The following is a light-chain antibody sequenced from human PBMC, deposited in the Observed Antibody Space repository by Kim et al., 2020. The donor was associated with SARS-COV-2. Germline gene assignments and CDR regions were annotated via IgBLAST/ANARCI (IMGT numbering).Light chain of an antibody. V-gene: IGKV1-5*01. J-gene: IGKJ2*01. CDR3: QQYNSYPYT. Sequence: ASGGDRVTITCRASQSISSWLAWYQQKPGKATKLLIYDASSLESGFASRFSGSGSGTEFTLTISSLQPDDFATYYCQQYNSYPYTVGQGTKLEI. CDR2: DAS. CDR1: QSISSW.